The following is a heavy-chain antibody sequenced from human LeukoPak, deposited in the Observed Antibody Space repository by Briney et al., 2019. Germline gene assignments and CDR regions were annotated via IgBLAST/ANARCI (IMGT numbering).Heavy chain of an antibody. V-gene: IGHV1-3*01. D-gene: IGHD2-15*01. Sequence: ASVKVSCQASGYTFTSYAMHWVRQAPGQRLEWMGWINAGNGNTKYSQKFQGRVTITRDTSASTAYMELSSLRSEDTAVYYCAREVDPKIFDYWGQGTLVTVSS. CDR3: AREVDPKIFDY. CDR2: INAGNGNT. CDR1: GYTFTSYA. J-gene: IGHJ4*02.